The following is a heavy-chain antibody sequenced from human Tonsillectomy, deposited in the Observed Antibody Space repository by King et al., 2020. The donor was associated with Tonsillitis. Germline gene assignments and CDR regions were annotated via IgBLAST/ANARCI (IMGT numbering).Heavy chain of an antibody. V-gene: IGHV3-48*02. Sequence: VQLVESGGGLVQPGGSLRLSCAASGFTFSSYSMNWVRQAPGKGLEWVSYIRSSSYTIYYADSVKGRFTISRDNAKNSLYLQMNSLRDDDTAVYYCARDGGGSGWPLFDYWGQGTLVTVSS. CDR3: ARDGGGSGWPLFDY. J-gene: IGHJ4*02. D-gene: IGHD6-19*01. CDR2: IRSSSYTI. CDR1: GFTFSSYS.